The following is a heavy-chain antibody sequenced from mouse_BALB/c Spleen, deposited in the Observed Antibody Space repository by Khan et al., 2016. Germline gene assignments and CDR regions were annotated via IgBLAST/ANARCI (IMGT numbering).Heavy chain of an antibody. CDR1: GFDFSRYW. D-gene: IGHD4-1*01. V-gene: IGHV4-2*02. Sequence: EVKLLESGGGLVQPGGSLNLSCAASGFDFSRYWMSWARQAPGKGQEWIGEINPGSSTINYTPSLKDKFIISRDNAKNTLYLQMSKVRSEDTALYYCARVGTYAMDYWGQGTSVTVSS. J-gene: IGHJ4*01. CDR3: ARVGTYAMDY. CDR2: INPGSSTI.